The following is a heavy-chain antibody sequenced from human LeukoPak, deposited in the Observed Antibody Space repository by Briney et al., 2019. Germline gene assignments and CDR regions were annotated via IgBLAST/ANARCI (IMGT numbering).Heavy chain of an antibody. D-gene: IGHD6-13*01. J-gene: IGHJ4*02. CDR1: GFTFSSYA. CDR3: AKVGSLAAAGTLYYFDY. Sequence: GGSLRLSCAASGFTFSSYAMSWVRQAPGKGLEWVSAISGSGGSTYYADSVKGRFTISRDNSKNTLYLQMNSLRAEDTAVYYCAKVGSLAAAGTLYYFDYWGQGTPVTVSS. V-gene: IGHV3-23*01. CDR2: ISGSGGST.